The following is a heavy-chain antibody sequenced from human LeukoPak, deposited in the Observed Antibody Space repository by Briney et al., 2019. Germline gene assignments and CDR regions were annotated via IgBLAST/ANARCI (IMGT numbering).Heavy chain of an antibody. CDR3: ARVPPPWDLYFDY. CDR2: IIPIFGTA. J-gene: IGHJ4*02. D-gene: IGHD1-26*01. CDR1: GGTFSSYA. Sequence: SVKVSCKASGGTFSSYAISWVRQAPGQGLEWMGGIIPIFGTANYAQKFQGRVTITADESTSTAYMELSSLRSEDTVVYYCARVPPPWDLYFDYWGQGTLVTVSS. V-gene: IGHV1-69*13.